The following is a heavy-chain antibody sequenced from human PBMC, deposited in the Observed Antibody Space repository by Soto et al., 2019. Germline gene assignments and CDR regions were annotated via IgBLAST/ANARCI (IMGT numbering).Heavy chain of an antibody. CDR2: IYYSGST. CDR1: GGSISSYY. Sequence: PSETLSLTCTVSGGSISSYYWSRIRQPPGKGLEWIGYIYYSGSTNYNPSLKSRVTISVDTSKNQFSLKLSSVTAADTAVYYCARLYGSCFDYWGQGTLVTVSS. V-gene: IGHV4-59*08. CDR3: ARLYGSCFDY. J-gene: IGHJ4*02. D-gene: IGHD3-10*01.